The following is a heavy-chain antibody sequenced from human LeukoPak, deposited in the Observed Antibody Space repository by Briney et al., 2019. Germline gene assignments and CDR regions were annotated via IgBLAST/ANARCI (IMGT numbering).Heavy chain of an antibody. Sequence: GGSLRLSCAASGLTVSSNYMSWVRQAPGKGLEWVSVIYIGDSTYYADSVKGRFTISRDNSKNTMYLQMSRLRAEDTAIYYCARGGSSGYWGYFDYWGQGTLVTVSS. CDR3: ARGGSSGYWGYFDY. CDR2: IYIGDST. V-gene: IGHV3-53*01. D-gene: IGHD3-22*01. J-gene: IGHJ4*02. CDR1: GLTVSSNY.